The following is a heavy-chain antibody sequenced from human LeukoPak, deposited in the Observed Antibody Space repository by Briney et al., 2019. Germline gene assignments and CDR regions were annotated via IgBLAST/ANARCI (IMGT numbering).Heavy chain of an antibody. CDR3: ASTVLRFMEWLPLFDY. CDR2: IYYSGST. D-gene: IGHD3-3*01. J-gene: IGHJ4*02. Sequence: SSETLSLTCTVSGGSISSGGYYWSWIRQRPEKGLEWIGYIYYSGSTYYNPSLKSRVTISVDTSKNQFSLKLSSVTAADTAVYYCASTVLRFMEWLPLFDYWGQGTLVTVSS. V-gene: IGHV4-31*03. CDR1: GGSISSGGYY.